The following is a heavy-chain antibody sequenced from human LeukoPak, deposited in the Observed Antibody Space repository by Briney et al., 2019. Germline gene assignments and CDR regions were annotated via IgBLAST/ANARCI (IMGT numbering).Heavy chain of an antibody. V-gene: IGHV5-51*01. D-gene: IGHD6-19*01. CDR2: IYPGDSDT. CDR1: GYSFTSYW. CDR3: ARGGYSSGWYMPVGY. J-gene: IGHJ4*02. Sequence: GESLKISCKGSGYSFTSYWIGWVRQMPGKGLEWMGIIYPGDSDTRYSPSFQGQVTISADKSISTAYLQWSSLKASDTAMYYCARGGYSSGWYMPVGYWGQGTLVTVSS.